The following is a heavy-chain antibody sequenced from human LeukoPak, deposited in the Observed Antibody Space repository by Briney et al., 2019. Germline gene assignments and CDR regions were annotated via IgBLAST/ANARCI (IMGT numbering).Heavy chain of an antibody. CDR1: GYTFTGYY. Sequence: ASVKVSCKASGYTFTGYYMHWVRQAPGQGLEWMGWINPNSGGTNYAQKFQGRVTMTRDTSISTAYMELSRLRSDDTAVYYCARVRAAAGKVVWFDPWGQGTLVTVSS. J-gene: IGHJ5*02. D-gene: IGHD6-13*01. V-gene: IGHV1-2*02. CDR3: ARVRAAAGKVVWFDP. CDR2: INPNSGGT.